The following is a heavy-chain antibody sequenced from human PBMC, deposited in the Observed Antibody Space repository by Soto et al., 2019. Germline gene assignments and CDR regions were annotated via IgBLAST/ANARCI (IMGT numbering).Heavy chain of an antibody. J-gene: IGHJ3*02. CDR3: ARPGTSIAFDI. CDR2: IKEDGSEK. D-gene: IGHD6-6*01. V-gene: IGHV3-7*01. Sequence: GGSLRLSCAASGFIFRSYWMGWVRQAPGKGLEWVANIKEDGSEKYYVDSVKGRFTISKDNAKNSLYLQMNSLRAEDTAVYYCARPGTSIAFDIWGQGTMVTVS. CDR1: GFIFRSYW.